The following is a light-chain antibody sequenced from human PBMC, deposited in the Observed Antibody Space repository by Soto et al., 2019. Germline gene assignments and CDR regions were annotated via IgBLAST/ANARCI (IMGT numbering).Light chain of an antibody. CDR1: SSNIGANCD. CDR3: QSYDSSLNRV. CDR2: GDN. J-gene: IGLJ1*01. Sequence: QAVVSQPPSVSGAPGQRITISCTGSSSNIGANCDVHWYRQVPGTAPKLLMSGDNNRPSGVADRFSGSKSGTSASLAITRLQAEDEADYYCQSYDSSLNRVFGTGTKLTVL. V-gene: IGLV1-40*01.